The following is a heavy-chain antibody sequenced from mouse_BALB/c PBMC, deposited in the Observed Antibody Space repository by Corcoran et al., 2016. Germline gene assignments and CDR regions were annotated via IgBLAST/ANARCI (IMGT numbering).Heavy chain of an antibody. D-gene: IGHD2-4*01. V-gene: IGHV1-9*01. CDR3: ARGDYDGRFAY. CDR2: IFPGSVST. J-gene: IGHJ3*01. CDR1: GYTFSSDW. Sequence: VQLQQSGAELMKPGASVKICCKAAGYTFSSDWLEWVKQRPGHGLAWIGEIFPGSVSTNYNERFKGKATFTADTSSNIAYMQLSSLTSEDSAVYYCARGDYDGRFAYWGQGTLVTVSA.